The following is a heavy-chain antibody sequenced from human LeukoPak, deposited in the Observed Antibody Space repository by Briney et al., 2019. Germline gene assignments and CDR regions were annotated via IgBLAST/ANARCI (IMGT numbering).Heavy chain of an antibody. CDR3: AKNSPKPAGTYFQH. J-gene: IGHJ1*01. Sequence: TGRSLRLSCAASGFTFSRYPMHWVRQAPGKGLEWVAVISYDGTNKYYADSVRGRFTISRDNSKNTLYLQMNSLRAEDTAVYYCAKNSPKPAGTYFQHCGQGTLVTVSS. V-gene: IGHV3-30-3*02. CDR1: GFTFSRYP. D-gene: IGHD2-2*01. CDR2: ISYDGTNK.